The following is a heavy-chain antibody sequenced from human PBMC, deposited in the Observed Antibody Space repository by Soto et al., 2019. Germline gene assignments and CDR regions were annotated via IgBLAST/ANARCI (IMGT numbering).Heavy chain of an antibody. CDR3: ARDPGGTYYYDSSGYA. Sequence: EVQLVESGGGLVQPGRSLRLSCAASGFNFNDYAMHWVRQAPGKGLEWVSGVSWNGGPIGYADSVKGRFTISRDNAKKSLHLQMNNLKPDDTALYYCARDPGGTYYYDSSGYAWGQGTLVTVSS. CDR2: VSWNGGPI. V-gene: IGHV3-9*01. CDR1: GFNFNDYA. D-gene: IGHD3-22*01. J-gene: IGHJ5*02.